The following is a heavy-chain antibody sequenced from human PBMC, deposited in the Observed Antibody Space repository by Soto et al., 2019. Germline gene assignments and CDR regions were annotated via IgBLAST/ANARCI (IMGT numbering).Heavy chain of an antibody. V-gene: IGHV4-59*08. Sequence: TLSLSCTVPGGSISSYYWSWIRQPPGKGLEWIGYIYYSGSTNYNPSLKSRVTISVATSKNQFSLPLSYLTVADTAGYYRARSMSNWSHGELNYWGQRTLVIFSS. CDR1: GGSISSYY. J-gene: IGHJ4*02. CDR2: IYYSGST. CDR3: ARSMSNWSHGELNY. D-gene: IGHD1-1*01.